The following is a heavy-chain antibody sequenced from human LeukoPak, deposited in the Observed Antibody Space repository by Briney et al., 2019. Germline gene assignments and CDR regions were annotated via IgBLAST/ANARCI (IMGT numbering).Heavy chain of an antibody. D-gene: IGHD5-12*01. CDR3: ARASNIVATTAPDY. J-gene: IGHJ4*02. CDR1: GFTFSNYS. V-gene: IGHV3-21*01. Sequence: GGSLRLSCAASGFTFSNYSMNWVRQAPGKGLEWVSSISSSSSYIYYADSVKGRFTISRDNAKNSLYLQMNSLRAEDTAVYYCARASNIVATTAPDYWGQGTLVTVSS. CDR2: ISSSSSYI.